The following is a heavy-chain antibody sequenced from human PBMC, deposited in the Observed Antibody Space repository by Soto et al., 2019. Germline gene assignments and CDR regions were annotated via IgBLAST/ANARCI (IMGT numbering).Heavy chain of an antibody. V-gene: IGHV3-33*01. CDR2: IWSDGSNK. Sequence: EGSLRLSCAASGFTFSSYGMHWVRQAPGKGLEWVAVIWSDGSNKYYADSVKGRFTISRDTSKNTLYLQMNSLRAEAATVYYCAGEDIVGVTAAIRRGQNYNVMEAWGKGTRVTV. CDR3: AGEDIVGVTAAIRRGQNYNVMEA. D-gene: IGHD2-2*02. J-gene: IGHJ6*04. CDR1: GFTFSSYG.